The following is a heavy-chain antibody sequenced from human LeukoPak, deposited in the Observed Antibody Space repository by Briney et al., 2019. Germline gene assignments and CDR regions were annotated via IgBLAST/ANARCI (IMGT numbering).Heavy chain of an antibody. CDR2: ISGSGGST. J-gene: IGHJ4*02. CDR1: RFTFSSYA. D-gene: IGHD3-22*01. CDR3: AKGVNYYDSSGYYPYYFDY. Sequence: GGSLRLSCAASRFTFSSYAMSWVRQAPGKGLEWVSAISGSGGSTYYADSVKGRFTISRDNSKNTLFLQMNSLRAEDTAVYYCAKGVNYYDSSGYYPYYFDYWGQGTLVTVSS. V-gene: IGHV3-23*01.